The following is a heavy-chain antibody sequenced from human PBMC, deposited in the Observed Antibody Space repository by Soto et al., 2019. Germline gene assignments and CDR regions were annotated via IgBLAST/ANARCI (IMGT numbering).Heavy chain of an antibody. CDR2: TYYRSKWYY. Sequence: SQTLSLTCAISGDSVSSNSAAWNLIRQSPSRGLEWLGRTYYRSKWYYGYAVSVKSRITIKPDTSKNQFSLQLNSVTPEDTAVYYCAREKGAARPHAFDICGQGKMVTVSS. CDR3: AREKGAARPHAFDI. D-gene: IGHD6-6*01. CDR1: GDSVSSNSAA. V-gene: IGHV6-1*01. J-gene: IGHJ3*02.